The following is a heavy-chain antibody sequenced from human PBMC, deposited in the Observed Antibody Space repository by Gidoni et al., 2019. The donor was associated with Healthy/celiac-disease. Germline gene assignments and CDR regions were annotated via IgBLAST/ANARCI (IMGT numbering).Heavy chain of an antibody. J-gene: IGHJ5*02. D-gene: IGHD3-3*01. V-gene: IGHV3-48*02. Sequence: EVQLVASGGGLVQPGGSLRLSCAASGFTFSSYSMNWVRQAPGKGREWVSYISSSSSTIYYADSVKGRFTISRDNAKNSLYLQMNSLRDEDTAVYYCARDVKPAFWSGYLGWFDPWGQGTLVTVSS. CDR1: GFTFSSYS. CDR2: ISSSSSTI. CDR3: ARDVKPAFWSGYLGWFDP.